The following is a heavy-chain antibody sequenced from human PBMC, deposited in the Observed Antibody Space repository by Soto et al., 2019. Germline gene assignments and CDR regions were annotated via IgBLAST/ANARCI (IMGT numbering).Heavy chain of an antibody. CDR1: GGTFSSYA. CDR2: IIPIFGTA. CDR3: AISRDIVLVPAATHYYYYGMDV. Sequence: QVQLVQSGAEVKKPGSSVKVSCKASGGTFSSYAISWVRQAPGQGLEWMGGIIPIFGTANYAQKFQGRVTITADESTSTAYMELSSLRYEDTAVYYCAISRDIVLVPAATHYYYYGMDVWGQGTTVTVSS. D-gene: IGHD2-2*01. J-gene: IGHJ6*02. V-gene: IGHV1-69*12.